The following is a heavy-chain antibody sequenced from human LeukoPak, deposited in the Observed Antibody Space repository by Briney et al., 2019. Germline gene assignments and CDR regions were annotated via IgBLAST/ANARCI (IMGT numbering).Heavy chain of an antibody. CDR3: AKEGDWSGYYSAFDI. V-gene: IGHV3-30*02. CDR2: IRYDGSNK. D-gene: IGHD3/OR15-3a*01. J-gene: IGHJ3*02. CDR1: GFTFSSYG. Sequence: GGSLRLSCAASGFTFSSYGMHWVRQAPGRGLEWVAFIRYDGSNKYYADSVKGRFTISRDNSKNTLYLQMNSLRAEDTAVYYCAKEGDWSGYYSAFDIWGQGTMVTVSS.